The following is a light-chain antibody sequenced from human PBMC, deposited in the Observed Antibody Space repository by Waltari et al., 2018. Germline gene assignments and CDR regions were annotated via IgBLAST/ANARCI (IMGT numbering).Light chain of an antibody. CDR1: SSDVGAYNF. V-gene: IGLV2-14*03. CDR3: SSYTNRSTVI. J-gene: IGLJ2*01. Sequence: QSTLTQPASVSGSPGQSITISCTGSSSDVGAYNFVSWYKQYPNKAHKLMIYDVDNRPSGISNRFSGSKSGNMASLTISGLQAEDESVFYCSSYTNRSTVIFGGGTKLTVL. CDR2: DVD.